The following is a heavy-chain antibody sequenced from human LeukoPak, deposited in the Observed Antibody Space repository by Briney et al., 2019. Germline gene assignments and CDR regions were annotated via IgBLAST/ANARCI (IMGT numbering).Heavy chain of an antibody. J-gene: IGHJ4*02. CDR3: ARGATAVARTLLHY. D-gene: IGHD6-19*01. Sequence: GGSLRLSCAASGFTFSSYWMHWVRQAPGKGLVWVSRINSDGSSTSYADSVKGRFTISRDNAKNRLYLQMNSLRAEDTAVYYCARGATAVARTLLHYWGQGTLVTVSS. V-gene: IGHV3-74*01. CDR2: INSDGSST. CDR1: GFTFSSYW.